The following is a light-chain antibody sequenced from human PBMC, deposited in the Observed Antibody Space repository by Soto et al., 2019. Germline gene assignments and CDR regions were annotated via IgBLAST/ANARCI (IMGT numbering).Light chain of an antibody. CDR2: AAS. CDR3: PQHNSYPRT. J-gene: IGKJ1*01. Sequence: IQMTPSPSSLSASVGDRVTITCRASQGIRDALGWYQQKPGKAPKRLISAASSLQSGVPSRFRSSGSGKEFTLTFSSLQPEDFATYYFPQHNSYPRTLGQGTKVEL. V-gene: IGKV1-17*01. CDR1: QGIRDA.